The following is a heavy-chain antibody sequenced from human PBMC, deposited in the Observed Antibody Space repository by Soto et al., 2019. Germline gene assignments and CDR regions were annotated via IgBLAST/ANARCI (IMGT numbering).Heavy chain of an antibody. Sequence: GESLKISCKGSGYSFTSYWIGWVRQMPGKGLEWMGIIYPGDSDTRYSPSFQGQVTISADKSISTAYLQWSSLKASDTAMYYCARSSRKYCSSTSGYYFDYWGQGTLVTVSS. CDR1: GYSFTSYW. V-gene: IGHV5-51*01. D-gene: IGHD2-2*01. J-gene: IGHJ4*02. CDR2: IYPGDSDT. CDR3: ARSSRKYCSSTSGYYFDY.